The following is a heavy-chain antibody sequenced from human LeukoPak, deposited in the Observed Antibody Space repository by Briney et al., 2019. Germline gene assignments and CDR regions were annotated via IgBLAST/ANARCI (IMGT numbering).Heavy chain of an antibody. Sequence: ASVKVSCKASGGTFSSYAISWVRQAPGQGLEWMGRIIPIFGTANYAQTFQGRDTITTDESTSTAYMEMSRLRYKSTGVYICARDVAAAGSFDYWGRGTLVTVSS. CDR3: ARDVAAAGSFDY. CDR2: IIPIFGTA. J-gene: IGHJ4*01. CDR1: GGTFSSYA. V-gene: IGHV1-69*05. D-gene: IGHD6-13*01.